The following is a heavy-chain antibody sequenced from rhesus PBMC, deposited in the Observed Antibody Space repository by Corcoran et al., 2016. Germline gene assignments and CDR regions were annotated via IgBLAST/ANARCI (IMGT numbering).Heavy chain of an antibody. CDR2: IGGSNGNT. CDR3: ARFGSYYPNFDF. CDR1: GGPISGYC. V-gene: IGHV4-165*02. J-gene: IGHJ4*01. D-gene: IGHD3-16*01. Sequence: QVQLQESGPGLVKPSETLSLTCAVPGGPISGYCRNWIRQTPGTGLEWFGYIGGSNGNTYYNSSLNSRVTISTDTSKNQFSLKLSSVTAADTAVYYCARFGSYYPNFDFWGQGVLVTVSS.